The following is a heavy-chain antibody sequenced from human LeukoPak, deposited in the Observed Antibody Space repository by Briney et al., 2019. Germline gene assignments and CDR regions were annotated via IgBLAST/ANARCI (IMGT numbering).Heavy chain of an antibody. D-gene: IGHD5-18*01. CDR1: RGSISSSRYY. CDR3: ARQEGGIQQWSYYFDF. J-gene: IGHJ4*02. CDR2: IYYSGST. Sequence: SETLSLTCTVSRGSISSSRYYWGWIRQSPGKGLEWIGTIYYSGSTYYNPSLKSRVTMSVDTSKNQFSLELTSVTPADTALYYCARQEGGIQQWSYYFDFWGQGTLVTVSS. V-gene: IGHV4-39*01.